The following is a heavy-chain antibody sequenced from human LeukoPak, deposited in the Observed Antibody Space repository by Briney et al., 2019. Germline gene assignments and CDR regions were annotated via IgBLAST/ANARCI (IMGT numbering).Heavy chain of an antibody. CDR1: GGSFSGYY. CDR3: ASVAQRALNYSSSWHYFDY. D-gene: IGHD6-13*01. V-gene: IGHV4-34*01. CDR2: INHSRST. J-gene: IGHJ4*02. Sequence: SETLSLTCAVYGGSFSGYYWSWIRQPPGKGLEWIGEINHSRSTNYNPSLKSRVTISVDTSKNQFSLKLSSVTAADTAVYYCASVAQRALNYSSSWHYFDYWGQGTLVTVSS.